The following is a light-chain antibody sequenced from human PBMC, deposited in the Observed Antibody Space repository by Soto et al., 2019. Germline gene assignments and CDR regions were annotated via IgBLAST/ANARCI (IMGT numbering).Light chain of an antibody. CDR3: QQYYSTPTWT. J-gene: IGKJ1*01. V-gene: IGKV4-1*01. Sequence: DIVMTQSPNSLAVSRGERATINCKSSQGVLYSSNNKNYLAWYQQKPGQPPKLLIYWASTRESGVPDRFSGSGSGTDFTLTISSLQAEDVAVYYCQQYYSTPTWTFGQGTKVEIK. CDR2: WAS. CDR1: QGVLYSSNNKNY.